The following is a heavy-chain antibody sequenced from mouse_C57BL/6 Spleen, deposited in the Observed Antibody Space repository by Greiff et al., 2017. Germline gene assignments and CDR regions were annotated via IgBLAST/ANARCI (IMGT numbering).Heavy chain of an antibody. D-gene: IGHD1-1*01. J-gene: IGHJ2*01. CDR2: ISSGGDYI. CDR3: TRGSSSYYFDY. CDR1: GFTFSSYA. V-gene: IGHV5-9-1*02. Sequence: EVKLVESGEGLVKPGGSLKLSCAASGFTFSSYAMSWVRQTPEKRLEWVAYISSGGDYIYYADTVKGRFTISRDNARNTLYLQMSSLKSEDTAMYYCTRGSSSYYFDYWGQGTTLTVSS.